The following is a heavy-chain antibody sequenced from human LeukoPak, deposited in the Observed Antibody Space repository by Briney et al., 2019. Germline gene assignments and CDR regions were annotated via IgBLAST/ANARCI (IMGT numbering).Heavy chain of an antibody. CDR2: ISYDGSNK. CDR1: GFTFSSYA. D-gene: IGHD2-2*01. J-gene: IGHJ6*03. CDR3: AKDGGRCSSTSCYPHYYYMDV. Sequence: GGSLRLSCAASGFTFSSYAMHWVRPAPGKGLEWVAVISYDGSNKYYADSVKGRFTISRDNSKNSLYLQMNSLRAEDTALYYCAKDGGRCSSTSCYPHYYYMDVWGKGTTVTVSS. V-gene: IGHV3-30*04.